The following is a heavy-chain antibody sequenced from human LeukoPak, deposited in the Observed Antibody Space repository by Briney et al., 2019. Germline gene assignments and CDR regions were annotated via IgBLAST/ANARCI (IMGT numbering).Heavy chain of an antibody. CDR1: GGSISSYY. J-gene: IGHJ5*02. CDR2: IYTSGNT. V-gene: IGHV4-4*07. Sequence: SETLSLTCTVSGGSISSYYWNWIRQPAGRGLEWIGRIYTSGNTNYNPSLKGRVTISVDTSKNQFSPKLSSVTAADTAVYYCARDACSGGGCQTGWFDPWGQGTLVTVSS. D-gene: IGHD2-15*01. CDR3: ARDACSGGGCQTGWFDP.